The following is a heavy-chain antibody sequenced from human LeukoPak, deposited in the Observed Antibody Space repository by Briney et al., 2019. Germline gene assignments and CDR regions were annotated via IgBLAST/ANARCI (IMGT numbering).Heavy chain of an antibody. D-gene: IGHD3-10*01. CDR2: ISAYNGNT. V-gene: IGHV1-18*01. CDR1: GYTFTSYG. J-gene: IGHJ4*02. CDR3: ARDAYYSGSGTAQEDY. Sequence: ASVKVSCKASGYTFTSYGISWVRQAPGQGLEWMGWISAYNGNTNYAQKLQGRVTMTTDTSTSTAYMELRSLRSDDTAVYYCARDAYYSGSGTAQEDYWGQGTLVTVSS.